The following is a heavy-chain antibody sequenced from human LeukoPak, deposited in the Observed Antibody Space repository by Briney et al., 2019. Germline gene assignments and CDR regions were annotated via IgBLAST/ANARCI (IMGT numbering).Heavy chain of an antibody. V-gene: IGHV4-59*12. Sequence: SETLSLTCTVSGGSISSYYWSWIRQPPGKGLEWIGYIYYSGSTYYNPSLKSRVTISVDTSKNQFSLKLSSVTAADTAVYYCAREGVWDSIPNWFDPWGQGTLVTVSS. CDR3: AREGVWDSIPNWFDP. CDR1: GGSISSYY. CDR2: IYYSGST. D-gene: IGHD1-26*01. J-gene: IGHJ5*02.